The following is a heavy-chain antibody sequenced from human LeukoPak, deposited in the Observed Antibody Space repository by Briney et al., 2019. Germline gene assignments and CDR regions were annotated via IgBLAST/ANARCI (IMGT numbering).Heavy chain of an antibody. D-gene: IGHD6-13*01. V-gene: IGHV4-31*03. CDR2: IYYSGST. J-gene: IGHJ4*02. CDR3: ARAPGIAAAGTY. CDR1: GGSISSGGYY. Sequence: PSETLSLTCTVSGGSISSGGYYWSWMRQHPGKGLEWIGYIYYSGSTYYNPSLKSRVTISVDTSKNQFSLKLSSVTAADTAVYYCARAPGIAAAGTYWGQGTLVTVSS.